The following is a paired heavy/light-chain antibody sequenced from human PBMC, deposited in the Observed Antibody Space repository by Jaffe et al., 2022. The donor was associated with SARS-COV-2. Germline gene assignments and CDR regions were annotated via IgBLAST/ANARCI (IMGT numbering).Light chain of an antibody. Sequence: HSDLTQPASVSGSPGQSITISCSGTSGDVGGYNYVSWYQQHPGKAPKLMIYDVSIRPSGVSNRFSGSKSGNTASLTISGLQAEDEADYYCSSYTNSTTWVFGGGTYLTVL. CDR3: SSYTNSTTWV. CDR2: DVS. V-gene: IGLV2-14*03. J-gene: IGLJ3*02. CDR1: SGDVGGYNY.
Heavy chain of an antibody. D-gene: IGHD3-10*01. CDR2: INPYTGGT. J-gene: IGHJ4*02. Sequence: QVLLVQSGAEVKKPGASVNVSCKASGYTFTDYYIHWVRQAPGQGLEWMGWINPYTGGTNYERNFQGWVTMTRDTSTSTAYMELSRVKSDDTAVFYCARSPIYPQKFYYDSGSYYHFDHWGQGTLVTVSS. CDR1: GYTFTDYY. V-gene: IGHV1-2*04. CDR3: ARSPIYPQKFYYDSGSYYHFDH.